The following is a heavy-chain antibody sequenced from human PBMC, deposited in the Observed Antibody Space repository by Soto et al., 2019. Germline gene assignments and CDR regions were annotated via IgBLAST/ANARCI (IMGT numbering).Heavy chain of an antibody. V-gene: IGHV4-31*03. J-gene: IGHJ5*02. Sequence: QVQLQESGPGLVKPSQTLSLTCTVSGGSISSGGYYWSWIRQHPGKGLAWIGYIYYSGSTYYNPSLKSRVTISVDTSKNPFSLKLSSVTAADTAVYYCARRGFWSGLGYYWFDPWGQGTLVTVSS. CDR3: ARRGFWSGLGYYWFDP. CDR1: GGSISSGGYY. CDR2: IYYSGST. D-gene: IGHD3-3*01.